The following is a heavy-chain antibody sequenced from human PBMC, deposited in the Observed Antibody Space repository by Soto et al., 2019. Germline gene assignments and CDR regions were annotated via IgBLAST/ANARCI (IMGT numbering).Heavy chain of an antibody. J-gene: IGHJ5*02. CDR1: GFTFSSYA. V-gene: IGHV3-30-3*01. Sequence: QVQLVESGGGVVQPGRSLRLSCAASGFTFSSYAMHWVRQAPGKGLEWVAVISYDGSNKYYADSVKGRFTISRDNSKNTLYLQMNRLRAEDTAVYYCARDRVSSSSGGWFDPWGQGTLVTVSS. CDR3: ARDRVSSSSGGWFDP. CDR2: ISYDGSNK. D-gene: IGHD6-13*01.